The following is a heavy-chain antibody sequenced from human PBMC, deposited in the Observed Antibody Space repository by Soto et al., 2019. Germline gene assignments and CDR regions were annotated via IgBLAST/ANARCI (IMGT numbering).Heavy chain of an antibody. CDR3: AIVGATTLEYYYGMDV. CDR1: GFTFSSYS. V-gene: IGHV3-48*02. CDR2: ISSSSSTI. Sequence: GGSLRLSCAASGFTFSSYSMNWVRQAPGKGLEWVSYISSSSSTIYYADSVKGRFTISRDNAKNSLYLQMNSLRDEDTAVYYCAIVGATTLEYYYGMDVWGQGTTVTVSS. D-gene: IGHD1-26*01. J-gene: IGHJ6*02.